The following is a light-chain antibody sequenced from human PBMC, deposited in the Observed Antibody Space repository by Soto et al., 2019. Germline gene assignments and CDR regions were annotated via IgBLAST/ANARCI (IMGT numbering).Light chain of an antibody. V-gene: IGKV3-20*01. CDR2: GAS. J-gene: IGKJ1*01. CDR1: QSVSSTY. Sequence: EIVLTQSPGTLSLSPGERATLSCRASQSVSSTYLAWYQQKPGQAPSLLIYGASSRATGIPDRFSGSESGTDFTLTISRLEPEDFAVYYCQQYGSSPWTFGQGTKVEIK. CDR3: QQYGSSPWT.